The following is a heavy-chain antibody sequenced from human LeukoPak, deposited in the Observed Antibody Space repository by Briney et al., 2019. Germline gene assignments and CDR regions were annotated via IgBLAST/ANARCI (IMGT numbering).Heavy chain of an antibody. V-gene: IGHV4-34*01. D-gene: IGHD4-17*01. J-gene: IGHJ6*03. CDR1: GGSFSGYY. Sequence: KTSETLSLTCAVYGGSFSGYYWSWIRQPPGKGLEWIGEINHSGSTNYNPSLKSRVTISVDTSKNQFSLKLSSVTAADTAVCYCARQTATVISPGGRGYYYYMDVWGKGTTVTISS. CDR3: ARQTATVISPGGRGYYYYMDV. CDR2: INHSGST.